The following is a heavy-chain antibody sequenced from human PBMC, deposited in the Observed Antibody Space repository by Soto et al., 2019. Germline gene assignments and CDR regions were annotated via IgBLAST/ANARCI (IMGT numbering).Heavy chain of an antibody. CDR3: AHIVVRGTFDY. J-gene: IGHJ4*02. D-gene: IGHD3-10*01. CDR2: IYWDDDK. Sequence: QITLKESGPTLVKPTQTLTLTCTFSGFSLSTSGVGVGWIRQPPGKALEWLALIYWDDDKRYSPSLKSMLTNPNATSKNQVVLTMTNMDPVDTATYYCAHIVVRGTFDYWGQGTLVTVSS. V-gene: IGHV2-5*02. CDR1: GFSLSTSGVG.